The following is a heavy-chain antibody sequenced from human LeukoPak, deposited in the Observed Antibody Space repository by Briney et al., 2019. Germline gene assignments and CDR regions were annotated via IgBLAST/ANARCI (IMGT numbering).Heavy chain of an antibody. CDR3: XXXXXXXXXXXXPAAIGVWFDP. V-gene: IGHV4-39*01. CDR1: GGSISSSSYY. Sequence: SETLSLTCTVSGGSISSSSYYWGWIRQPPGKGLEWIGSIYCSGSTYYNPSLKSRVTISVDTSKNQFSLKLSSVTAADTAVYYXXXXXXXXXXXXXPAAIGVWFDPWGQGTLVTVSS. CDR2: IYCSGST. D-gene: IGHD2-2*01. J-gene: IGHJ5*02.